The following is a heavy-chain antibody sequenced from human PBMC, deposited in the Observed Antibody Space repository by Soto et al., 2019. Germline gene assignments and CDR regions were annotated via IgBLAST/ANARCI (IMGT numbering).Heavy chain of an antibody. Sequence: QVQLVQSGAEVKKPGSSVKVSCKASGGTFSSSTISWVRQAPGQGLEWMGRIIPIRGIANYAQKFQGRVTITADKSTSTAYMELSSLRSEDTAVYYCAVVVVVAATDAFDIWGQGTMVTVSS. CDR2: IIPIRGIA. J-gene: IGHJ3*02. CDR1: GGTFSSST. D-gene: IGHD2-15*01. V-gene: IGHV1-69*02. CDR3: AVVVVVAATDAFDI.